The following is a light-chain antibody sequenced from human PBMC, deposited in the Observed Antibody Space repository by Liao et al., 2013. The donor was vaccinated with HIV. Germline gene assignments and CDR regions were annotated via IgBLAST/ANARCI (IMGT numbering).Light chain of an antibody. CDR1: ALPKQQ. V-gene: IGLV3-1*01. Sequence: SYELTQPPSMSVSPGQTARITCSGDALPKQQVYWYQQKPGQAPVLVIYYDSDRPSGIPERMSGSKSGNTATLTISGTQAMDEADYYCQAWDSSTGDVAFGGGTKLTVL. CDR2: YDS. J-gene: IGLJ2*01. CDR3: QAWDSSTGDVA.